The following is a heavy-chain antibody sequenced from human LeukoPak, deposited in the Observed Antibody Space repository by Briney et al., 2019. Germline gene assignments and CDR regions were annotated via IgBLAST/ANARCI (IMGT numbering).Heavy chain of an antibody. V-gene: IGHV3-7*03. CDR1: GLTFSRYW. Sequence: PGGSLRLSCEASGLTFSRYWPTWVRQAPGKGLEWVANINEGGSEKNYVDSVKGQFTISRDNAKSSLYLQMNNLRDDDTAVYHCVSRACTITACYVASWRCFDHWGQGTPVTVSS. J-gene: IGHJ4*02. CDR2: INEGGSEK. CDR3: VSRACTITACYVASWRCFDH. D-gene: IGHD2-2*01.